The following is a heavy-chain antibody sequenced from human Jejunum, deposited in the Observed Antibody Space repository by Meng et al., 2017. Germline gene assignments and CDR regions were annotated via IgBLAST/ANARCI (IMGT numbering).Heavy chain of an antibody. V-gene: IGHV7-4-1*02. CDR2: INTNTGNP. D-gene: IGHD6-19*01. Sequence: QVQLVDSGSELENPGASVKVSCKASGYTFTSYSMNWVRQVPGQGLEWMGWINTNTGNPTYAQGFTGRFVFSLGTSVNTAYLQISSLKAEDTAVYYCARLSWGVTGNDYWGQGTLVTVSS. CDR1: GYTFTSYS. CDR3: ARLSWGVTGNDY. J-gene: IGHJ4*02.